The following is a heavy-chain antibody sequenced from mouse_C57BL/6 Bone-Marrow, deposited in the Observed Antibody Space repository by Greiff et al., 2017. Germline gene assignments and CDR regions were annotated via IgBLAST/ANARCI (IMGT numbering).Heavy chain of an antibody. V-gene: IGHV1-82*01. J-gene: IGHJ2*01. CDR2: IYPGDGDT. CDR3: ARSGYYYGSSYVGYFDY. Sequence: QVQLKESGPELVKPGASVKISCKASGYAFSSSWMNWVKQRPGKGLEWIGRIYPGDGDTNYNGKFKGKATLTADKSSSTAYMQLSSLTSEDSAVYFCARSGYYYGSSYVGYFDYWGQGTTLTVSS. CDR1: GYAFSSSW. D-gene: IGHD1-1*01.